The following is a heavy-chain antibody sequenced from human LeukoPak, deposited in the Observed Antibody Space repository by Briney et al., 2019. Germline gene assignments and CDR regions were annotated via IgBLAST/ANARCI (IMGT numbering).Heavy chain of an antibody. V-gene: IGHV3-30*18. Sequence: GRSLRLSCAASGFTFSSCGMHWVRQAPGKGLEWVAVISYDGSNKYYADSVKGRFTISRDNSKNTLYLQMNSLRAEDTAVYYCAKIRGPSGTTGDWFDPWGQGTLVTVSS. CDR2: ISYDGSNK. CDR1: GFTFSSCG. CDR3: AKIRGPSGTTGDWFDP. D-gene: IGHD1-1*01. J-gene: IGHJ5*02.